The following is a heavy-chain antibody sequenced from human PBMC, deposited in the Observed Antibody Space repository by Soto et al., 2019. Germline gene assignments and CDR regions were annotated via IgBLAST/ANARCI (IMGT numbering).Heavy chain of an antibody. CDR1: GFTFSSYA. V-gene: IGHV3-23*01. Sequence: GALRLSGAASGFTFSSYAKSWFRQAPGKGLERVSAISGSGVDTLYADSVKGRFTISRDNSRNTLYLQVNSLRAEDTAVYYCAKDQTDVTLFDYWGQGTLVTVSS. CDR2: ISGSGVDT. CDR3: AKDQTDVTLFDY. J-gene: IGHJ4*02. D-gene: IGHD2-21*02.